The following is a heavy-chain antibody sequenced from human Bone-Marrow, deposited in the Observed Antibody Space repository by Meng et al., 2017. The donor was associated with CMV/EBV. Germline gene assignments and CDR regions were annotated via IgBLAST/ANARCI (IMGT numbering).Heavy chain of an antibody. J-gene: IGHJ3*02. D-gene: IGHD5-18*01. CDR1: GYTFTSYD. CDR2: IIPIFGTA. Sequence: SVKVSCKASGYTFTSYDISWVRQAPGQGLEWMGGIIPIFGTANYAQKFQGRVTITTDESTGTAYMELSRLRSDDTAVYYCARGRYSYGYGAFDIWGQGTMVTVSS. CDR3: ARGRYSYGYGAFDI. V-gene: IGHV1-69*05.